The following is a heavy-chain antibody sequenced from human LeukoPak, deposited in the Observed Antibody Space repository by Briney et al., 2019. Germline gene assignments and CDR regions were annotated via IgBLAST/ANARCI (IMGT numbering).Heavy chain of an antibody. D-gene: IGHD6-6*01. CDR3: ARVRRSSSSGFDY. J-gene: IGHJ4*02. CDR1: GFTFSSYN. Sequence: GGSLILSCAASGFTFSSYNMNWVRQAPGKGLEWVSYISSSGTSMYYADSVKGRFTISRDNAENSLYLQMNSLRAEDTAVYYCARVRRSSSSGFDYWGQGTLVTVSS. CDR2: ISSSGTSM. V-gene: IGHV3-48*01.